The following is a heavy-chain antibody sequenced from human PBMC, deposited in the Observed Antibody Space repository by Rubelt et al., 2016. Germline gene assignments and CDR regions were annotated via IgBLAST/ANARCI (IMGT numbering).Heavy chain of an antibody. CDR3: ARSQYCSSTSCPQGNNWFDP. CDR1: GGSFSGYY. V-gene: IGHV4-34*01. D-gene: IGHD2-2*01. CDR2: INHSGST. Sequence: QVQLQQWGAGLLKPSETLSLTCAVYGGSFSGYYWSWIRQPPGKGLEWIGEINHSGSTNYNPSLKSRVTISVDTSKNQFSLKLSSVTAADTAVYYCARSQYCSSTSCPQGNNWFDPWGQGTLVTVSS. J-gene: IGHJ5*02.